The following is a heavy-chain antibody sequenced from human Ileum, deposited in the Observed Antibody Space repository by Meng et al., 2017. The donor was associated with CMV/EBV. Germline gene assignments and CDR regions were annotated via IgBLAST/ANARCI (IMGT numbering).Heavy chain of an antibody. D-gene: IGHD2-21*01. J-gene: IGHJ5*02. CDR1: GFTFSSYW. Sequence: GESLKISCAASGFTFSSYWMHWVRQAPEEGLVWVSRINSDGSSTNYADSVKGRFTISRDNAKNTLYLQMNSLRAEDTAVYYCATLSIKDDPWGQGTLVTVSS. CDR2: INSDGSST. V-gene: IGHV3-74*01. CDR3: ATLSIKDDP.